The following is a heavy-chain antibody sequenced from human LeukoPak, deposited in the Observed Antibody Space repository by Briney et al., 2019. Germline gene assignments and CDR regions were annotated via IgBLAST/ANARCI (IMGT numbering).Heavy chain of an antibody. CDR2: ISSNGGST. Sequence: GGSLRLSCAASGFIFSSYAMHWVRQAPGKGLEYVSTISSNGGSTYYANSVEGRFSISRDNSKNTLYLQMGSLRAEDMAVYYCARGYCSSTSCAADYWGQGTLVTVSS. V-gene: IGHV3-64*01. D-gene: IGHD2-2*01. J-gene: IGHJ4*02. CDR3: ARGYCSSTSCAADY. CDR1: GFIFSSYA.